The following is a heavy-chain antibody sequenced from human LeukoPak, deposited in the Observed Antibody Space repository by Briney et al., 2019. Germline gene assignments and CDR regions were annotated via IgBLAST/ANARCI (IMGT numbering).Heavy chain of an antibody. CDR3: AKDAHRVHAISYYYYYYMDV. Sequence: GGSLRLSCAASGFTFSSFGIHWVRQAPGKGLEWVAVISHDGGIKYYADSVKGRFTISRDNSKNTLYLQMNGLRAEDTAVYYCAKDAHRVHAISYYYYYYMDVWGKGTTVTVSS. CDR2: ISHDGGIK. D-gene: IGHD1-1*01. CDR1: GFTFSSFG. J-gene: IGHJ6*03. V-gene: IGHV3-30*18.